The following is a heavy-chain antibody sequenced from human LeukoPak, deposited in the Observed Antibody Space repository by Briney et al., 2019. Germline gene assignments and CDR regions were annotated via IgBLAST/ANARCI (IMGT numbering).Heavy chain of an antibody. CDR2: ISGDGSDT. CDR3: AKDHGTAVAGFYY. V-gene: IGHV3-23*01. D-gene: IGHD6-19*01. CDR1: GLTFTNYG. J-gene: IGHJ4*02. Sequence: GGSLRLSCAASGLTFTNYGMTWVRQAPGKGLEWVSSISGDGSDTYYADSVKGRFTVSRDTSKNTLYLQMNSLRAEDTAIYYCAKDHGTAVAGFYYWGQGTLVTVSS.